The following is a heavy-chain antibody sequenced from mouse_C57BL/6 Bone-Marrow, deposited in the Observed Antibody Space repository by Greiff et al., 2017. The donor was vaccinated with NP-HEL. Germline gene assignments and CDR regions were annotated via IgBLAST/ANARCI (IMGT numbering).Heavy chain of an antibody. J-gene: IGHJ2*01. CDR1: GFTFSSYG. D-gene: IGHD1-1*01. CDR2: ISSGGSYT. CDR3: ARDYYGSRYYFDY. Sequence: EVKVVESGGDLVKPGGSLKLSCAASGFTFSSYGMSWVRQTPDKRLEWVATISSGGSYTYYPDSVKGRFTISRDNAKNTLYLQRSSLKSEDTAMYYCARDYYGSRYYFDYWGQGTTLTVSS. V-gene: IGHV5-6*01.